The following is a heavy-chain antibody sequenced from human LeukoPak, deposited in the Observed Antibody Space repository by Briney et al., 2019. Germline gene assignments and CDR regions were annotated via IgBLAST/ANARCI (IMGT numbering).Heavy chain of an antibody. Sequence: LSLTCTVSGDSISNYYWTWIRQPPGKGLEWISYIGISSGNTKYADSVKGRFTISGDKAKNSVYLQMNSLRVEDTAVYYCARDTKYAFDNWGQGTLVTVSS. CDR2: IGISSGNT. CDR3: ARDTKYAFDN. J-gene: IGHJ4*02. D-gene: IGHD2-2*01. V-gene: IGHV3-11*06. CDR1: GDSISNYY.